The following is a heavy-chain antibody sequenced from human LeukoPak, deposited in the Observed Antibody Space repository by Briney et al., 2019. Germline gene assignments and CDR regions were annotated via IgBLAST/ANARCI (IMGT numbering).Heavy chain of an antibody. CDR3: AREHILQSISLDY. V-gene: IGHV4-34*01. D-gene: IGHD2-21*01. CDR1: GGSFSGYY. Sequence: SETLSLTCAVYGGSFSGYYWSWIRQPPGKGLEWIGEINHSGSTNYNPSLKSRVTISVDTSKNQFSLKLSSVTAADTAVYYCAREHILQSISLDYWGQGTLVTVSS. J-gene: IGHJ4*02. CDR2: INHSGST.